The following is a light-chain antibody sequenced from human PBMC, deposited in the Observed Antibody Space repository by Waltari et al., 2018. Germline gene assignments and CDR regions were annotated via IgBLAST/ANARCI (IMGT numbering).Light chain of an antibody. Sequence: EIVMPQSPASLSVSPGARATLSCRASQSVDNSLAWYQLRPGQAPRLLIYGASTRATGIPARFSGSGSGTEFTLTITSLQSEDFAIYYCQQYNTWPPMYTFGQGTKLEIK. CDR2: GAS. V-gene: IGKV3-15*01. CDR1: QSVDNS. J-gene: IGKJ2*01. CDR3: QQYNTWPPMYT.